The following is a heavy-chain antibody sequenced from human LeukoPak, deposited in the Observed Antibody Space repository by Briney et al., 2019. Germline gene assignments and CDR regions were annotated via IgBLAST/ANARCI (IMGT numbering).Heavy chain of an antibody. V-gene: IGHV3-48*03. CDR3: ARGGTYTVDY. CDR2: ISSSGSTI. Sequence: GGSLRLSCAASGFTFDDYGMSWVRQAPGKGLEWVSYISSSGSTIYYADSVKGRFTVSRDNAKNSMYLQMNSLRAEDTAVYYCARGGTYTVDYWGQGTLVTVSS. J-gene: IGHJ4*02. CDR1: GFTFDDYG.